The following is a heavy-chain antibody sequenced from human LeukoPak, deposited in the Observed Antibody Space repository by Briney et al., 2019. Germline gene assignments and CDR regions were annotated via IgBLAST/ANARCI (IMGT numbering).Heavy chain of an antibody. D-gene: IGHD4-11*01. J-gene: IGHJ6*03. CDR2: IYSRGST. Sequence: SETLSLTCSVSGDSISNFYWSWIRPPPGKGLEWIGYIYSRGSTNYNPSLQSRVTISVDTSKNRFSLKLSSVTAADTAVYYCARHLQNSYYNSMDVWGTGTTVTVSS. V-gene: IGHV4-59*08. CDR1: GDSISNFY. CDR3: ARHLQNSYYNSMDV.